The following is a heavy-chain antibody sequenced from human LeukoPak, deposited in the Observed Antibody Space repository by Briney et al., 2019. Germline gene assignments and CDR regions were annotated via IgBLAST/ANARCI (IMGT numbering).Heavy chain of an antibody. Sequence: PGGSLRLSCAASGFTFSSYWMHWVRQAPGKGLVWVSRINSDGSSTTYADSVKGRFTISRDNAKNTLYLQMNSLTAEDTAVNYCAMSSGWIHFDYWGQGTLVTVSS. V-gene: IGHV3-74*01. CDR2: INSDGSST. D-gene: IGHD6-19*01. CDR3: AMSSGWIHFDY. J-gene: IGHJ4*02. CDR1: GFTFSSYW.